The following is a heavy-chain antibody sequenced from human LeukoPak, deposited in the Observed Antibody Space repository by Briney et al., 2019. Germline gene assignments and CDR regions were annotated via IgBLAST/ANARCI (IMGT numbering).Heavy chain of an antibody. CDR3: ARHGGGYSF. J-gene: IGHJ4*02. CDR1: GGSFSGYY. D-gene: IGHD5-18*01. V-gene: IGHV4-34*01. CDR2: INHSGST. Sequence: SETLSLTCAVYGGSFSGYYWSWIRQPPGKGLEWIGGINHSGSTNYNPSLKSRVTISVDTSKNQFSLKLSSVTAADTAVYYCARHGGGYSFWDRGTLVTVSS.